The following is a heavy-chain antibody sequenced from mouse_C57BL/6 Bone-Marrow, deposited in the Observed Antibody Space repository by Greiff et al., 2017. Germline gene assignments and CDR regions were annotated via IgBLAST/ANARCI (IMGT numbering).Heavy chain of an antibody. CDR2: IDPSDSYT. CDR3: ARIYYYGSSYAH. V-gene: IGHV1-50*01. Sequence: QVQLQQPGAELVKPGASVKLSCKASGYTFTSYWMQWVKQRPGQGLEWIGEIDPSDSYTNYNQKFKGKAKLTVDTSSSTAYMQLSSLTSEDSAVYYCARIYYYGSSYAHWGQGTTLTVSS. CDR1: GYTFTSYW. J-gene: IGHJ2*01. D-gene: IGHD1-1*01.